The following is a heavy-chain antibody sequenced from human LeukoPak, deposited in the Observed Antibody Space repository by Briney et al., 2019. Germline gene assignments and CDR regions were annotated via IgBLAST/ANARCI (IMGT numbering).Heavy chain of an antibody. CDR3: ARVNTGSYRTAFDI. Sequence: GRSLRLSCAVSGFTVSSNYMSWVRQAPGKGLEWVSIIYSGDSTYYADSVKGRFTMSRDNSKNRLYLQMNSLRVEDTAVYYCARVNTGSYRTAFDIWGQGTMVTVSS. J-gene: IGHJ3*02. CDR1: GFTVSSNY. V-gene: IGHV3-66*01. D-gene: IGHD1-26*01. CDR2: IYSGDST.